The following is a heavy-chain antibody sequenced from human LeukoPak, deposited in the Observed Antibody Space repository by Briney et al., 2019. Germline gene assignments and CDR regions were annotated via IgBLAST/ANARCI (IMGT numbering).Heavy chain of an antibody. CDR2: INLNGGST. Sequence: ASVKVSXKTSGYTFTSYYMHWVRQAPGQGLEGIGIINLNGGSTKYAQKFQGRVTMTKDTSTSTVYIELSSLRSEDTAVYYCTRVYCSSSSCYNADYWGQGTLVTVSS. CDR1: GYTFTSYY. V-gene: IGHV1-46*03. CDR3: TRVYCSSSSCYNADY. J-gene: IGHJ4*02. D-gene: IGHD2-2*02.